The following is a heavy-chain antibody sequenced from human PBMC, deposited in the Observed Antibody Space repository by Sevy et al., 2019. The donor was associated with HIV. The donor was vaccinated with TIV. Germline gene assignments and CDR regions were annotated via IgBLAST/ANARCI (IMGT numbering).Heavy chain of an antibody. J-gene: IGHJ3*01. CDR2: IGSDGTTK. CDR1: GFTFSSLS. V-gene: IGHV3-48*01. CDR3: AATSGTWDDAFDL. Sequence: GGSLRLSCEASGFTFSSLSMSWVRQAPGKGLEWVSYIGSDGTTKHYAESMRGRFTISRDNAKNSLYLQINCLRAEDTAVYYCAATSGTWDDAFDLWGQGTMVTVSS. D-gene: IGHD2-15*01.